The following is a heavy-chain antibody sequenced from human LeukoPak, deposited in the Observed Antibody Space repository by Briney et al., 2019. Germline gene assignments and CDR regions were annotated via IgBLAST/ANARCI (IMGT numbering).Heavy chain of an antibody. D-gene: IGHD6-13*01. J-gene: IGHJ4*02. V-gene: IGHV4-38-2*02. CDR3: ARGIADLLDY. CDR2: MYHSGST. CDR1: GYSISSAYY. Sequence: SETLSLTCSVSGYSISSAYYWGWIRQPPGKGLEWIGTMYHSGSTNYNPSLKSRVTISVDTSKNQFSLRLTSVTAADTAVYYCARGIADLLDYWGQGTLVTVSS.